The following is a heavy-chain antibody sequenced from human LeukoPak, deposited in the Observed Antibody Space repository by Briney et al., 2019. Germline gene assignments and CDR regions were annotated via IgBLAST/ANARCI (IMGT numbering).Heavy chain of an antibody. D-gene: IGHD6-6*01. V-gene: IGHV3-23*01. CDR3: VKSSPRPGDR. CDR2: ISGTGGIT. J-gene: IGHJ5*02. CDR1: GFTFSNYA. Sequence: PGGSLRPSCAASGFTFSNYAMSWVRQAPGKGLEWVSGISGTGGITYYVDSVKGRFTISRDNSKNTLFLQMNSLRADDTAVYYCVKSSPRPGDRWGQGTLVIVSS.